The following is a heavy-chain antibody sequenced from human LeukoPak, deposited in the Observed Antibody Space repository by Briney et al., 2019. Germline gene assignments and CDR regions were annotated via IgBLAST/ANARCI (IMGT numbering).Heavy chain of an antibody. CDR1: GGSISSGGYS. CDR3: ARDSRSYYYGSGSYYGSGMDV. D-gene: IGHD3-10*01. CDR2: IYYSGST. J-gene: IGHJ6*02. Sequence: SQTLSLTCTVSGGSISSGGYSWSWIRQHPGKGLEWIGYIYYSGSTYYNPSLKGRVTISVDTSKNQFSLKLSSVTAADTAVYYCARDSRSYYYGSGSYYGSGMDVWGQGTTVTVSS. V-gene: IGHV4-31*03.